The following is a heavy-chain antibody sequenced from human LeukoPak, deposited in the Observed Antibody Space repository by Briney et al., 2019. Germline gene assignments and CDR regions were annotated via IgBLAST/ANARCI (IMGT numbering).Heavy chain of an antibody. CDR1: GFTFSSCA. J-gene: IGHJ4*02. V-gene: IGHV3-23*01. CDR3: AKELHGSGNYAFDY. CDR2: VSVNGGTT. Sequence: GGSLRLSCAASGFTFSSCALSWVRQARGKGLEWVSTVSVNGGTTCYADSVKGRFTISRDNSKNTLYLQMNRLRAEDTAVYFCAKELHGSGNYAFDYWGQGTLVTVSS. D-gene: IGHD3-10*01.